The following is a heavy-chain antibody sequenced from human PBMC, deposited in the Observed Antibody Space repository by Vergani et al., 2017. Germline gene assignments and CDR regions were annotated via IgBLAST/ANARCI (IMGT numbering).Heavy chain of an antibody. CDR2: IIPIFGTA. CDR3: AMPSPGPGDY. Sequence: QVQLVQSGAEVKKPGASVKVSCKASGYTFTGYYMHWVRQAPGQGLEWMGWIIPIFGTANYAQKFQGRVTITADESTSTAYMELSSPRSEDTAVYYCAMPSPGPGDYWGQGTLVTVSS. CDR1: GYTFTGYY. J-gene: IGHJ4*02. V-gene: IGHV1-69*01.